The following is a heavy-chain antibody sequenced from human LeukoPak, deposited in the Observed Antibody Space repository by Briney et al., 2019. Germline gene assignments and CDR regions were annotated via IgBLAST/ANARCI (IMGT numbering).Heavy chain of an antibody. CDR2: INSDGSRI. CDR1: GFTFSSYW. J-gene: IGHJ6*03. Sequence: GVLRLSCAASGFTFSSYWMHWVRQAPGKGLVWVSRINSDGSRISYADSVKGRFTISRDNAKNTLYLQMNNLRAEDTAVYYCARGQRAHVEWSSYMDVWGKGTTVTVSS. V-gene: IGHV3-74*01. CDR3: ARGQRAHVEWSSYMDV. D-gene: IGHD3-3*01.